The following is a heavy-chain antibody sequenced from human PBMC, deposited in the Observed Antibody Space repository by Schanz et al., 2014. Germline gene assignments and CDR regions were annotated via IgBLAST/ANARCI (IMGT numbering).Heavy chain of an antibody. V-gene: IGHV1-69*02. D-gene: IGHD2-2*01. CDR2: IIPVLAIA. J-gene: IGHJ4*02. Sequence: VQLEQSGAEVRKPGSSVKVSCTASGGTFSSYTISWIRQAPGQGLEWMGRIIPVLAIADYAQKFQGRVTITADKSTSTASMELSSLRSEDTAVYYCARAPTAYCSDTSCLGTPFDYWGQGTLVTVSS. CDR1: GGTFSSYT. CDR3: ARAPTAYCSDTSCLGTPFDY.